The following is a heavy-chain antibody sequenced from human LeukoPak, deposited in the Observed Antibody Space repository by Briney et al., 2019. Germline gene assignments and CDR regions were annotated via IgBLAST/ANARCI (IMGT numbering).Heavy chain of an antibody. CDR1: GYTFTSYG. D-gene: IGHD3-16*02. CDR3: ARGRYDYVWGSYHQYYFDY. Sequence: ASVKVSCKASGYTFTSYGISWVRQAPGQGLEWMGWISSYNGSTNYAQKLQGRVTMTTDTSTSTAYMELRSLRSDDTAVYYCARGRYDYVWGSYHQYYFDYWGQGTLVTVSS. CDR2: ISSYNGST. V-gene: IGHV1-18*01. J-gene: IGHJ4*02.